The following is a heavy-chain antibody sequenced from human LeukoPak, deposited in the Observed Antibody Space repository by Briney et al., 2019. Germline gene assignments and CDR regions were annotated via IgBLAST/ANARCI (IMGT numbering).Heavy chain of an antibody. Sequence: GASVKVSCKASGYTFTGYYMHWVRQAPGQGLEWMGWINPSSGGTNYAQKFQGRVTLTRDTSISTAYMELSRLRSDDTAVYYCAREQWLEYYFDYWGQGTLVTVSS. CDR3: AREQWLEYYFDY. CDR2: INPSSGGT. J-gene: IGHJ4*02. V-gene: IGHV1-2*02. CDR1: GYTFTGYY. D-gene: IGHD6-19*01.